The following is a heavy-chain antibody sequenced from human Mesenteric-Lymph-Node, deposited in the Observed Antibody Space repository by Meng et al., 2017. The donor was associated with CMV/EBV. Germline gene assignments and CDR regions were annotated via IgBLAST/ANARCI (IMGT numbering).Heavy chain of an antibody. CDR1: GFTVSNNY. CDR2: IYSSGTT. J-gene: IGHJ3*02. V-gene: IGHV3-66*02. Sequence: GESLKISCAASGFTVSNNYMSWVRQAPGKGLECVSVIYSSGTTYYADSVKGRFTISRDNSQNTLYLQMNSLRAEDTAVYFCARSSTSCFDAFDIWGQGTMVTVSS. D-gene: IGHD2-2*01. CDR3: ARSSTSCFDAFDI.